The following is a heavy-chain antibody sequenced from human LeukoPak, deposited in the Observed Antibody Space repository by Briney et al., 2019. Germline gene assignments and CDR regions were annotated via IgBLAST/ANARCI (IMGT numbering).Heavy chain of an antibody. CDR1: GGTFSSYA. Sequence: SVKVSCKASGGTFSSYAISWVRQAPGQGLEWMGRIIPILGIANYAQKFQGRVTITADKSTSTAYMELSSLRSEDTAVYYCAWSRDFWSGYYFDYWGQGTLVTVSS. V-gene: IGHV1-69*04. CDR2: IIPILGIA. J-gene: IGHJ4*02. CDR3: AWSRDFWSGYYFDY. D-gene: IGHD3-3*01.